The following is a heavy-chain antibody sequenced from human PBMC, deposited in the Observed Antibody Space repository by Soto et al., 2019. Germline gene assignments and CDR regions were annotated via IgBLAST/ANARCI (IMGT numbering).Heavy chain of an antibody. CDR3: AIDLGTTPPYYYFGMDI. CDR1: GGSISCYY. D-gene: IGHD3-16*01. J-gene: IGHJ6*02. Sequence: NPSETLSLTCTVSGGSISCYYWSWIRQPAGKGLEWIGRIYTSGSTNYNPSLKSRVTMSLDTSKNQFSLKLSSVTAADTAVYYCAIDLGTTPPYYYFGMDIWGQGTTDTVSS. V-gene: IGHV4-4*07. CDR2: IYTSGST.